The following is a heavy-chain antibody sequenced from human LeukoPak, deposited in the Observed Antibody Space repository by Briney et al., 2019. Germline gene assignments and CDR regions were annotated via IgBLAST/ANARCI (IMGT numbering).Heavy chain of an antibody. CDR2: IWYDGSNK. Sequence: GRSLRLSCAASGFTFGSYGMHWVRQAPGKGLEWVAVIWYDGSNKYYADSVKGRFTISRDNSKTTLYLQMNSLRAEDTAVYYCARGPAWFGELGYGMDVWGQGTTVTVSS. D-gene: IGHD3-10*01. CDR3: ARGPAWFGELGYGMDV. V-gene: IGHV3-33*01. J-gene: IGHJ6*02. CDR1: GFTFGSYG.